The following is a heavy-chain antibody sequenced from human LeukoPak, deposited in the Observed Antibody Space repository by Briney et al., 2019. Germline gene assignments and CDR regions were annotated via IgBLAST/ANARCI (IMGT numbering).Heavy chain of an antibody. J-gene: IGHJ5*02. Sequence: SETLSLTCTVSGGSISSSSYYWGWIRQPPGKGLEWIGSIYYSGSTYYNPSLKSRVTISVDTSKNQFSLKLSSVTAADTAVYYCARRGLRKGYCSSTSCRNWFDPWGQGTLVTVSS. CDR1: GGSISSSSYY. CDR2: IYYSGST. D-gene: IGHD2-2*01. V-gene: IGHV4-39*01. CDR3: ARRGLRKGYCSSTSCRNWFDP.